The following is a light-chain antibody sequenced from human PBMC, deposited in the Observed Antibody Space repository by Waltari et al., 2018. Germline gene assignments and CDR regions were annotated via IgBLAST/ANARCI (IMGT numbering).Light chain of an antibody. Sequence: QSVLTQPPSVSGAPGQRVTISCTGSSSNIGAGHDVHWYQHLPGTAPKRLIYGNNNRPSGVPDRCSGSKSGTSASLGITGLQAEDEADYYCQSYDSSLGGSRVFGTGTKVTVL. CDR3: QSYDSSLGGSRV. CDR1: SSNIGAGHD. V-gene: IGLV1-40*01. CDR2: GNN. J-gene: IGLJ1*01.